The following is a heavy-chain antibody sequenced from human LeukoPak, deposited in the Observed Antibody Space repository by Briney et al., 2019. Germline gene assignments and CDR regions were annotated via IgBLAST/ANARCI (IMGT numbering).Heavy chain of an antibody. CDR3: ARHSGASPHYFDY. V-gene: IGHV4-59*08. CDR1: GGSISGYY. CDR2: IYYSGST. Sequence: SETLSLTCTVSGGSISGYYWSWIRQPPGKGLEWIGNIYYSGSTNYNPSLKSRVTISVDTSKNQFSLKLSSVTAADTAIYYCARHSGASPHYFDYWGQGALVTVSS. D-gene: IGHD1-26*01. J-gene: IGHJ4*02.